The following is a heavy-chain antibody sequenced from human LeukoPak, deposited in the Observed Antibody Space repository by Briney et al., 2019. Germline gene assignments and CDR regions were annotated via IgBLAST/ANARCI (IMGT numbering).Heavy chain of an antibody. J-gene: IGHJ4*02. D-gene: IGHD6-19*01. V-gene: IGHV1-46*02. CDR3: ASSSSGWEQRAPFDY. CDR1: GYTFNRYY. Sequence: GASVNVSCKASGYTFNRYYLHWVRQAPGQGLEWMGIINPSSGSTSYTQNFQGRVTMTRDTSTSTVYMELSSLRSEDTAVYYCASSSSGWEQRAPFDYWGQGTQVTVSS. CDR2: INPSSGST.